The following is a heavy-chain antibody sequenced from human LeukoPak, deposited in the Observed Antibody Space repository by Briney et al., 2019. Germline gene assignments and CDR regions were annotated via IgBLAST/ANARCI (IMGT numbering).Heavy chain of an antibody. CDR2: VSAYNGDT. J-gene: IGHJ6*02. CDR3: ARGHWFGELDYGMDV. V-gene: IGHV1-18*01. D-gene: IGHD3-10*01. CDR1: GYTFSSYG. Sequence: ASVRVSCKASGYTFSSYGISWVRQAPGQGLEWMGWVSAYNGDTNYAQELQGRVTMTTDTSTNTAYMELRSLTFDDTAVYYCARGHWFGELDYGMDVWGQGTTVAVSS.